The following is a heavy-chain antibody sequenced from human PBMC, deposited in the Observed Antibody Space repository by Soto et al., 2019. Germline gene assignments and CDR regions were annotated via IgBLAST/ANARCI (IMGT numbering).Heavy chain of an antibody. Sequence: SVKVSCKASRGTFSSYAISWVRQAPGQGLEWMGGIIPIFGTANYAQKFQGRVTITADKSTCTAYTELSSLRSEDTAVYYCARVLQPYTYYDILTGHTEPYYYMDIWDQGXTVTVYS. CDR3: ARVLQPYTYYDILTGHTEPYYYMDI. CDR2: IIPIFGTA. J-gene: IGHJ6*02. V-gene: IGHV1-69*06. D-gene: IGHD3-9*01. CDR1: RGTFSSYA.